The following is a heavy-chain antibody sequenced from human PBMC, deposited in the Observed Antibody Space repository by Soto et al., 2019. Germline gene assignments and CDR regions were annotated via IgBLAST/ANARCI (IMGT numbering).Heavy chain of an antibody. J-gene: IGHJ4*02. V-gene: IGHV4-31*03. CDR2: IYYSGST. CDR1: GGSISSGGYY. D-gene: IGHD6-6*01. Sequence: SETLSLTCTVSGGSISSGGYYWSWIRQHPGKGLEWIGYIYYSGSTYYNPSLKSRVTISVDTSKNQFSLKLSSVTAADTAVYYCARTYSSSSIDYWGQGTLVTVSS. CDR3: ARTYSSSSIDY.